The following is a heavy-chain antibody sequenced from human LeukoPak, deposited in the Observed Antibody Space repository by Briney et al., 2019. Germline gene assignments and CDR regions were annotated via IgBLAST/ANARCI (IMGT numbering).Heavy chain of an antibody. Sequence: GGSLRLSCAASGFTFSSYSMNWVRQAPGKGLEWVSYIGSSSSTIYYADSVKGRFTISRDNAKNSLYLQMNSLRAEDTAVYYCARGGVRWFDYWGQGTLVTVSS. CDR3: ARGGVRWFDY. V-gene: IGHV3-48*01. CDR2: IGSSSSTI. CDR1: GFTFSSYS. D-gene: IGHD3-16*01. J-gene: IGHJ4*02.